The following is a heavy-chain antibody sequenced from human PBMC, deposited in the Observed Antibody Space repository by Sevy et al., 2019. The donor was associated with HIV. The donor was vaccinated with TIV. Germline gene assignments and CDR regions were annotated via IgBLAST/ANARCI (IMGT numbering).Heavy chain of an antibody. V-gene: IGHV1-2*02. D-gene: IGHD2-2*02. CDR1: GYTFTGYY. CDR3: ARDWRPAAIPRRHYYYYGMDV. CDR2: INPNSGGT. Sequence: ASVKVSCKASGYTFTGYYMHWVRQAPGQGLEWMGWINPNSGGTNYAQKFQGRVTMTRDTSISKAYMELSRLGSDDTAVYYCARDWRPAAIPRRHYYYYGMDVWGQGTTVTVSS. J-gene: IGHJ6*02.